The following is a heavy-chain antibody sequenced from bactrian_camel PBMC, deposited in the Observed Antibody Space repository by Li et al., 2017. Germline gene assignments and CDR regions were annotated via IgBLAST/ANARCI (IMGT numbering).Heavy chain of an antibody. CDR2: ITQYGGIT. CDR3: ASDNQLKM. CDR1: GFTFSSYA. J-gene: IGHJ4*01. V-gene: IGHV3S40*01. Sequence: VQLVESGGGLVQPGGSLRLSCAASGFTFSSYAMSWVRQAPGKGLEWVASITQYGGITYYAESVKGRFTMSRANNKNTVYLQMNSLKTEDTAVYYCASDNQLKMGGQGTQVTVS.